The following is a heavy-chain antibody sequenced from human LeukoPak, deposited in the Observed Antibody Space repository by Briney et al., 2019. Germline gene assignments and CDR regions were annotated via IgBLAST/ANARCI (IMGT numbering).Heavy chain of an antibody. CDR2: IYYSGST. CDR3: ARRTYYYDSSGYYYYYMDV. CDR1: GGSISSSSYY. D-gene: IGHD3-22*01. Sequence: PSETLSLTCTVSGGSISSSSYYWGWIRQPPGKGLEWIGSIYYSGSTYYNPSLKSRVTIPVDTSKNQFSLKLSSVTAADTAVYFCARRTYYYDSSGYYYYYMDVWGKGTTVTVSS. V-gene: IGHV4-39*01. J-gene: IGHJ6*03.